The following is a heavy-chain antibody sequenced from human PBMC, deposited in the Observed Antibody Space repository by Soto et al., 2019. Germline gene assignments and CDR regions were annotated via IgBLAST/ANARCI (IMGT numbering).Heavy chain of an antibody. V-gene: IGHV4-59*01. CDR2: TTYTGNT. CDR1: GGSITSYI. D-gene: IGHD3-16*01. CDR3: ARGVWVDSTFNS. Sequence: SSETLSLTRIVSGGSITSYIASWIRQFPEKGLEWIAYTTYTGNTNYNPSLKRRVTISMDTSKNQLSLKLTSMTAADPAVYYCARGVWVDSTFNSWGQGTRVT. J-gene: IGHJ4*02.